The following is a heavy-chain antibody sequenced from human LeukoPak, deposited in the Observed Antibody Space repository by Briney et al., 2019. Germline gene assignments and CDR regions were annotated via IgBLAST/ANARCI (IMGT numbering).Heavy chain of an antibody. CDR3: AGMGIEMATTYYFDY. J-gene: IGHJ4*02. Sequence: SETLSLTCTVSGYSISSGYYWGWIRQPPGKGLEWIGSIYHSGSTYYNPSLKSRVTISVDTSKNQFSLKLSSVTAADTAVYYCAGMGIEMATTYYFDYWGQGTLVTVSS. CDR1: GYSISSGYY. D-gene: IGHD5-24*01. CDR2: IYHSGST. V-gene: IGHV4-38-2*02.